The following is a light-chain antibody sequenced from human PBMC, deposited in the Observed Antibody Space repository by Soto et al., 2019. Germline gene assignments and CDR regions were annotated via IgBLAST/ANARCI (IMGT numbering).Light chain of an antibody. CDR3: QQYDSYPWT. Sequence: DIQVTQSPSTLSASVGDRVTLTCRASQSISNWLAWYQQKPGKAPKLLIYKASTLESGVPSRFSGSGSGTEFTLTINTLQPDDFATYYCQQYDSYPWTFGQGTKVEI. CDR1: QSISNW. CDR2: KAS. V-gene: IGKV1-5*03. J-gene: IGKJ1*01.